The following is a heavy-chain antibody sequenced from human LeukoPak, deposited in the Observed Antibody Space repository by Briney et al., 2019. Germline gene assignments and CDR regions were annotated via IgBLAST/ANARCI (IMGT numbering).Heavy chain of an antibody. V-gene: IGHV4-59*01. D-gene: IGHD3-22*01. J-gene: IGHJ4*02. CDR1: SDSISRFY. CDR2: IHYSGST. Sequence: KPSETLSLTCTVSSDSISRFYWNWIRQPPGKGLEWIGYIHYSGSTNYNPSLKSRVTISVDSSKKQFSLTLSPVTAADTAVYYCAACSYYHDSSGYYPWWGQGTLVTVSS. CDR3: AACSYYHDSSGYYPW.